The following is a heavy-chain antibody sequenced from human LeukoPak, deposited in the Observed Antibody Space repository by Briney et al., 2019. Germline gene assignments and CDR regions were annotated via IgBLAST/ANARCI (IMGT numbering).Heavy chain of an antibody. CDR1: GGSISSYY. J-gene: IGHJ4*02. Sequence: SETLSLTCTVSGGSISSYYWSWIRQPPGKGLEWIGYIYYSGSTNYNPSLKSRVTISVDTSKNQFSLKLSSVTAADTAVYYCARGLFGELFYYYFDYWGQGTLVTVSS. V-gene: IGHV4-59*01. D-gene: IGHD3-10*02. CDR2: IYYSGST. CDR3: ARGLFGELFYYYFDY.